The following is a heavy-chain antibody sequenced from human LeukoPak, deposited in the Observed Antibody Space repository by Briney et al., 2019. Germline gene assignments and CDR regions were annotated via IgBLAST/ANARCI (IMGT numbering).Heavy chain of an antibody. CDR3: ARDKIVVVPAARGGAAFDI. Sequence: PGGSLRLSCAASGFTSSSYWMRWVRQAPGKGLEWVANIKQDGSEKNYVDSVKGRCTISSDNAKNSLYLQMNSLRAEDRAVYYCARDKIVVVPAARGGAAFDIWGQGTMVTVSS. CDR2: IKQDGSEK. CDR1: GFTSSSYW. D-gene: IGHD2-2*01. J-gene: IGHJ3*02. V-gene: IGHV3-7*01.